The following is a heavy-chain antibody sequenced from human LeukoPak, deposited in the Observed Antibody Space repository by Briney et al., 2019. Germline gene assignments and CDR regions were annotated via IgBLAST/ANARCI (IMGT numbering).Heavy chain of an antibody. J-gene: IGHJ6*04. D-gene: IGHD3-10*01. Sequence: ASVKVSCKASGDTFTSYGISWVRQAPGQGLEWMGWISAYNGNTNYAQKLQGRVTMTTDTSTSTAYMELRSLRSDDTAVYYCARDNYGSGSPRMDVWGKGTTVTVSS. CDR2: ISAYNGNT. V-gene: IGHV1-18*04. CDR1: GDTFTSYG. CDR3: ARDNYGSGSPRMDV.